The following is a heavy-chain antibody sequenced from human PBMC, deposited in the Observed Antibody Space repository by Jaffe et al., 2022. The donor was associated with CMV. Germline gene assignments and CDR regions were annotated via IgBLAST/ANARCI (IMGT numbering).Heavy chain of an antibody. CDR2: IYYSGST. CDR3: ASKWIQLWSLDY. J-gene: IGHJ4*02. V-gene: IGHV4-39*01. D-gene: IGHD5-18*01. Sequence: QLQLQESGPGLVKPSETLSLTCTVSGGSISSSSYYWGWIRQPPGKGLEWIGSIYYSGSTYYNPSLKSRVTISVDTSKNQFSLKLSSVTAADTAVYYCASKWIQLWSLDYWGQGTLVTVSS. CDR1: GGSISSSSYY.